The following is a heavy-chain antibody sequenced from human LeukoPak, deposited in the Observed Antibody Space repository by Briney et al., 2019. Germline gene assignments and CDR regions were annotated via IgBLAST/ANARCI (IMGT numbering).Heavy chain of an antibody. Sequence: PGGSLRLSCAASGLIFSSYAMTWVRQAPGKGLEWVSSFCFGGTTHYADSGKGRFTISRDNSKNTLYLQMTSLRADDTAVYYCVKDSSTTSWYFAFDVWGQGTMVAVSS. CDR3: VKDSSTTSWYFAFDV. CDR2: FCFGGTT. CDR1: GLIFSSYA. D-gene: IGHD2-2*01. V-gene: IGHV3-23*01. J-gene: IGHJ3*01.